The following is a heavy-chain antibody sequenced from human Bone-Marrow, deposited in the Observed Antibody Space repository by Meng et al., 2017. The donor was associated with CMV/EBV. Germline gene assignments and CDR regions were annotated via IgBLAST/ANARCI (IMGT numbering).Heavy chain of an antibody. CDR2: INPSGGST. CDR3: ARGRDGYVFDY. D-gene: IGHD5-24*01. J-gene: IGHJ4*02. V-gene: IGHV1-46*01. Sequence: ASVKVSCKASGYTFTSYYMHWVRQAPGQGLEWMGIINPSGGSTSYAQKFQGRVTMTRDTSISTAYMELSRLRSDDTAVYYCARGRDGYVFDYWGQGPLVTVSS. CDR1: GYTFTSYY.